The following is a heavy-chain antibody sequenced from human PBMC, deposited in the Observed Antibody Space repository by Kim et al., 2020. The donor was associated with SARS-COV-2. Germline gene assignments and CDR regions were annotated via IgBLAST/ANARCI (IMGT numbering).Heavy chain of an antibody. Sequence: DYAVSVKSRITINPDTSKNQFSLQLNSVTPEDTAVYYGARAGGVAADFDYWGQGTLVTVSS. V-gene: IGHV6-1*01. CDR3: ARAGGVAADFDY. J-gene: IGHJ4*02. D-gene: IGHD3-16*01.